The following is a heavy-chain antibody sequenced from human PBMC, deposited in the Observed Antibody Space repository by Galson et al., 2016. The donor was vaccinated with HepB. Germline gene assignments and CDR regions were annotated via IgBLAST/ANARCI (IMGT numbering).Heavy chain of an antibody. J-gene: IGHJ4*02. CDR1: GVSITSNDW. V-gene: IGHV4-4*02. D-gene: IGHD2/OR15-2a*01. Sequence: SEILSLTCAVSGVSITSNDWWSWVRQPPGQGLEWIGQIFHSGRVNYTPSLASRVTISIDTSNNHFSLRLTSVTAADTALYYCARQYWGGPSDYWGQGTLVTVSS. CDR2: IFHSGRV. CDR3: ARQYWGGPSDY.